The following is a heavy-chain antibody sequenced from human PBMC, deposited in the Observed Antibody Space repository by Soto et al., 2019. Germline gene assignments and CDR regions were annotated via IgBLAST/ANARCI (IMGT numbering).Heavy chain of an antibody. J-gene: IGHJ4*02. CDR2: IYYSGST. V-gene: IGHV4-59*08. Sequence: SETLSLTCTVSGGSISSYYWSWIRQPPGKGLEWIGYIYYSGSTNYNPSLKSRVTISVDTSKNQFSLKLSSVTAADTAVYYCARHADDYSDRTSDYWGQGTLVTVSS. CDR1: GGSISSYY. D-gene: IGHD4-17*01. CDR3: ARHADDYSDRTSDY.